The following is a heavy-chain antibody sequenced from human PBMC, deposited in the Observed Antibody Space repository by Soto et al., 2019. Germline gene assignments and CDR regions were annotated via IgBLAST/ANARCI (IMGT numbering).Heavy chain of an antibody. CDR2: IYTSGST. J-gene: IGHJ6*02. V-gene: IGHV4-4*07. D-gene: IGHD2-15*01. Sequence: PSETLSLTCTVSGGSISSYYWSWIRQPAGKGLEWIGRIYTSGSTNYNPSLKSRVTMSVDTSKDQFSLKLSSVTAADTAVCYCASSSLIENYYYYGMDVWGQGTTVTVSS. CDR1: GGSISSYY. CDR3: ASSSLIENYYYYGMDV.